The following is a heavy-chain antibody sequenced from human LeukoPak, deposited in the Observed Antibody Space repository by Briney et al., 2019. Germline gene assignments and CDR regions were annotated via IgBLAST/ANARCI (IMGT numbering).Heavy chain of an antibody. J-gene: IGHJ3*02. V-gene: IGHV3-21*01. D-gene: IGHD1-14*01. CDR2: ISSSSSYI. CDR3: ARDTGAPRAFDI. CDR1: GFTFSSYS. Sequence: GGSLRLSCAASGFTFSSYSMNWVRQAPGKGLEWVSSISSSSSYIYYADSVKGRFTISRDNAKNSLYLQMNSLRAEDTAVYYCARDTGAPRAFDIWDQGTMVTVSS.